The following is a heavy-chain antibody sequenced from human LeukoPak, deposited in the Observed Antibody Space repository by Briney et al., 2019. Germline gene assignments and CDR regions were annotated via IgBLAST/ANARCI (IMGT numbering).Heavy chain of an antibody. CDR2: INHSGST. Sequence: PSETLSLTCAVYGGSFSGYYWSWIRQPPGKGLEWIGEINHSGSTNYNPSLKSRVSISVDTSKNQFSLKLSSVTAADTAVYYCARGRYCSSTSCYTALGYYYYYYMDVWGKGTTVTVSS. CDR3: ARGRYCSSTSCYTALGYYYYYYMDV. D-gene: IGHD2-2*02. CDR1: GGSFSGYY. V-gene: IGHV4-34*01. J-gene: IGHJ6*03.